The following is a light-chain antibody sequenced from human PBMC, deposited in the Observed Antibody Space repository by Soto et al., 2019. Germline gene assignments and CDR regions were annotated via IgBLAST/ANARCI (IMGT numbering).Light chain of an antibody. Sequence: QSALTQPPSVSGAPGQRVTISCTGSSSNIGAGYDVHWYQQLPGTAPKLLIYGNSNRPSGVPDRFSGSKSGTSASLAITGLQAEDEADYYCQSYDSIIYVFGTGTKITVL. CDR1: SSNIGAGYD. CDR3: QSYDSIIYV. V-gene: IGLV1-40*01. J-gene: IGLJ1*01. CDR2: GNS.